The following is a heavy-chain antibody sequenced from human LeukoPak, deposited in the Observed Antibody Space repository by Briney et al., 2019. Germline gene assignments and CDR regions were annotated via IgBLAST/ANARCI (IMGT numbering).Heavy chain of an antibody. CDR3: ARDGDYYDSSGYTDY. D-gene: IGHD3-22*01. Sequence: ASVKVSCKASGYTFTGYYMHWVRQAPGQGLEWMGWINPNSGGTNYAQKFQGRVTMTRDTSISTAYMELSRLRSDDTAVYYCARDGDYYDSSGYTDYWGQGTLVTVSS. CDR2: INPNSGGT. J-gene: IGHJ4*02. CDR1: GYTFTGYY. V-gene: IGHV1-2*02.